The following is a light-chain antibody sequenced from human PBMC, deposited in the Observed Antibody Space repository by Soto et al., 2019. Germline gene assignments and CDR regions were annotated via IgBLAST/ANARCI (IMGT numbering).Light chain of an antibody. V-gene: IGKV3-15*01. CDR3: QQYNNWPIT. J-gene: IGKJ1*01. CDR1: QSVTSN. CDR2: GAS. Sequence: EIVMTQSLATLSVSPGDRATLYCRASQSVTSNLAWYQQKPGQAPRLLIYGASTRATGIPARFSGSGSGTEFTLTISSLQSEDFEIYYCQQYNNWPITFGQGTKVDIK.